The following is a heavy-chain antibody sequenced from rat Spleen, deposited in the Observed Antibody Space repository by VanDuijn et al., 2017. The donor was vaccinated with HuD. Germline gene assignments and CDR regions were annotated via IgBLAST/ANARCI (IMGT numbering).Heavy chain of an antibody. CDR1: GFTFSDYY. CDR2: ISYDGGRT. V-gene: IGHV5-20*01. Sequence: EVQLVESGGGLVQPGGSLKLSCAASGFTFSDYYMAWVRQAPTKGLAWVASISYDGGRTYYRDSVKGRFTISRDNAKSTLYLQMDSLRSEDSATYYCATDGYYDGTYYSVYVMDAWGQGASVTVSS. D-gene: IGHD1-12*02. J-gene: IGHJ4*01. CDR3: ATDGYYDGTYYSVYVMDA.